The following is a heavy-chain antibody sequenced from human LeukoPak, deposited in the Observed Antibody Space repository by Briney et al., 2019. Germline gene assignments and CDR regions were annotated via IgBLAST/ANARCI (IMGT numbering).Heavy chain of an antibody. J-gene: IGHJ1*01. Sequence: GGSLRLSCAASGFTFSSYAMSWVRQAPGKGLEWVSAISGSGGSTYYADSVKGRFTISRDNSKNTPYLQMNSLRAEDTAVYYCAKDGAGYSSAEYFQHWGQGTLVTVSS. CDR2: ISGSGGST. CDR1: GFTFSSYA. CDR3: AKDGAGYSSAEYFQH. D-gene: IGHD6-19*01. V-gene: IGHV3-23*01.